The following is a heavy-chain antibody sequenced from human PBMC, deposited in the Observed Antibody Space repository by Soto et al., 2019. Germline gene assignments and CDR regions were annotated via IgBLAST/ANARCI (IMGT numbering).Heavy chain of an antibody. D-gene: IGHD5-12*01. J-gene: IGHJ5*02. Sequence: QITLKESGPSLVKPTQTLTLTCTFSGFSLSTSGVGVGWIRQPPGKALEWLALIYWDDDKRDSPSLNSRLTSTKDASKNQVVITMTNMDPVDTATYYCAHRRRDGYNSGWFDPSGQGTLVAVSS. V-gene: IGHV2-5*02. CDR1: GFSLSTSGVG. CDR3: AHRRRDGYNSGWFDP. CDR2: IYWDDDK.